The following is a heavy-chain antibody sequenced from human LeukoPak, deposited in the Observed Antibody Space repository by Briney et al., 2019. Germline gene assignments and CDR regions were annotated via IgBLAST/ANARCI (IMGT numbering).Heavy chain of an antibody. CDR2: ILYDGSNI. D-gene: IGHD5-12*01. V-gene: IGHV3-30*04. CDR1: GFSFSSYA. J-gene: IGHJ4*02. Sequence: HPGGSLRLSCVASGFSFSSYAMHWVRQAPGKGLEWVAAILYDGSNIYYADSVKGRFTISRDNSKNTLYLQMNSLRAEDTAVYYCARVRGGYVYFDYWGQGTLVTVSS. CDR3: ARVRGGYVYFDY.